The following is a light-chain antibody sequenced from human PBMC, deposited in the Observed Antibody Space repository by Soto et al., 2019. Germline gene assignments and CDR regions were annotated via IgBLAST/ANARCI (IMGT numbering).Light chain of an antibody. CDR1: QSINAH. V-gene: IGKV3-15*01. J-gene: IGKJ1*01. Sequence: EVVMTQSPATLSVSPGERVTLSCRASQSINAHLAWYQQKPGQAPRLLIHGASTRATGIPASFSGSGFGTEFILTISSLQSEDFAVYYCQQNNTWLWTFGQGTKVEIQ. CDR2: GAS. CDR3: QQNNTWLWT.